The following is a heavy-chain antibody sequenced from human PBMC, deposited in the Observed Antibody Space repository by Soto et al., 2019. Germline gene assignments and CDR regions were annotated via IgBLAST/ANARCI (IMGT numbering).Heavy chain of an antibody. Sequence: QVQLQESGPGLVKPSETLSLTCTVSGGSVSSGSYYWSWIRQPPGKGLEWIGYIYYSGSTNYNPSLKSRVTISVDTSKNQFSLKLSSVTAADTAVYYCARGYYYDSSGYYSFDPWGQGTLVTVSS. J-gene: IGHJ5*02. V-gene: IGHV4-61*01. CDR3: ARGYYYDSSGYYSFDP. CDR2: IYYSGST. D-gene: IGHD3-22*01. CDR1: GGSVSSGSYY.